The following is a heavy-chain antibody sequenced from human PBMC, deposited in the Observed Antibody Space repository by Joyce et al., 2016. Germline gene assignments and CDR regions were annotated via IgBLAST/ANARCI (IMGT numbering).Heavy chain of an antibody. CDR2: ISASSGTI. V-gene: IGHV3-48*02. CDR1: GFSFNTYS. Sequence: EVQLVESGGGLVQPGGSLRLSCAASGFSFNTYSINWVRQDPGKGLEWLSYISASSGTIYYADSVKGRFTISRDNAKNSVYLQMNSLRDEDTAVYYCARVGRTGYTCDYWGQGTLVTVSS. CDR3: ARVGRTGYTCDY. J-gene: IGHJ4*02. D-gene: IGHD5-24*01.